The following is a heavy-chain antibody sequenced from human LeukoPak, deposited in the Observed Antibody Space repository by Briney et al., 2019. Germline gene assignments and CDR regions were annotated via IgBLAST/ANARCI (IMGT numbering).Heavy chain of an antibody. D-gene: IGHD4-17*01. CDR1: GFTFDDYG. J-gene: IGHJ4*02. V-gene: IGHV3-23*01. CDR2: ISGSGGNI. Sequence: PGGSLRLSCAASGFTFDDYGMSWVRQAPGKGLEWVSTISGSGGNIHYADSVKGRFTISRGNSKNTVYLQMNSLRAEDTAVYYCAKEGGYGDYSSRVDPASRFDSWGQGTLVTVSS. CDR3: AKEGGYGDYSSRVDPASRFDS.